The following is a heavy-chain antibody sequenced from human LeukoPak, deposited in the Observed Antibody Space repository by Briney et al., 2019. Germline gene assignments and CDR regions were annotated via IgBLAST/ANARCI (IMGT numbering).Heavy chain of an antibody. CDR3: ARNARPVVPAAIRDYYYYYMDV. CDR2: IYYSGST. V-gene: IGHV4-59*01. D-gene: IGHD2-2*02. J-gene: IGHJ6*03. CDR1: GGSISSYY. Sequence: PSQTLSLTCTVSGGSISSYYWSWIRRPPGKGLEWVGYIYYSGSTNYNPSLKSRVTISVDTSKNQFSLKLSSVTAADTAVYYCARNARPVVPAAIRDYYYYYMDVWGKGTSVTVSS.